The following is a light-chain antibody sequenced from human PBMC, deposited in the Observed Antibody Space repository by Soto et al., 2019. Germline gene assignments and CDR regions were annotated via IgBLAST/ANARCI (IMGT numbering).Light chain of an antibody. Sequence: EIVLTQSPGTLSLSPGERATLSCRASQSVSNNSLAWYLQKPGQAPRLLIYSASSRATGIPDGFSGSGSGTGFTLTISRLEPEDFAVYYCQLYGTSPMFTFGRGTRLEIK. CDR1: QSVSNNS. J-gene: IGKJ2*01. CDR2: SAS. CDR3: QLYGTSPMFT. V-gene: IGKV3-20*01.